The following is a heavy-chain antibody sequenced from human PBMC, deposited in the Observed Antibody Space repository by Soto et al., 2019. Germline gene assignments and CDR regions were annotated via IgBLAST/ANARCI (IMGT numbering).Heavy chain of an antibody. J-gene: IGHJ4*02. CDR1: GFTFSSYG. Sequence: QVQLVESGGGVVQPGRSLRLSCAASGFTFSSYGMHWVRQAPGKGLEWVAVIWYDGSNKYYADSVKGRFTISRDNSKNTLYLQMNSLRAEDTAVYYCARGSSWHQWFFDYWGQGTLVTVSS. D-gene: IGHD6-13*01. CDR3: ARGSSWHQWFFDY. V-gene: IGHV3-33*01. CDR2: IWYDGSNK.